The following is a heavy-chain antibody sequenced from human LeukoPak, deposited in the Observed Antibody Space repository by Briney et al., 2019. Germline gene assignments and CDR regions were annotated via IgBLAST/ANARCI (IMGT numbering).Heavy chain of an antibody. J-gene: IGHJ6*03. CDR2: IIPIFGTA. CDR1: GGTFSSYA. D-gene: IGHD2-2*01. Sequence: GASVKVSCKASGGTFSSYAISWVRQAPGQGLEWMGGIIPIFGTANYAQKFQGRVTITTDESTSTAYMELSSLRSEDTAVYYCAMLGYCSSTSCLGYYYYYMDVWGKGTTVTVSS. V-gene: IGHV1-69*05. CDR3: AMLGYCSSTSCLGYYYYYMDV.